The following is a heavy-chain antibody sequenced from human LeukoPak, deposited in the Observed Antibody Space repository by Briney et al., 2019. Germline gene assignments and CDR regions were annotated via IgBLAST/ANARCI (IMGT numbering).Heavy chain of an antibody. D-gene: IGHD2-2*01. CDR1: GGPFSGYY. J-gene: IGHJ4*02. Sequence: PSETLSLTCAVYGGPFSGYYWSWIRQPPGKGLEWIGEINHSGSTNYNPSLKGRVTISVDTSKNQFSLKLSSVTAADTAVYYCATRTVPYWGQGTLVTVSS. V-gene: IGHV4-34*01. CDR3: ATRTVPY. CDR2: INHSGST.